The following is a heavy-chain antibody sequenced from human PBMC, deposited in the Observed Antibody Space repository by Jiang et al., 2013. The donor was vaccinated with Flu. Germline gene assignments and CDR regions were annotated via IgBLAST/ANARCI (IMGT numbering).Heavy chain of an antibody. Sequence: AQKFQGRVTMTRNTSISTAYMELSSLRSEDTAVYYCARTEAFDIWGQGTMVTVSS. D-gene: IGHD1-14*01. J-gene: IGHJ3*02. CDR3: ARTEAFDI. V-gene: IGHV1-8*01.